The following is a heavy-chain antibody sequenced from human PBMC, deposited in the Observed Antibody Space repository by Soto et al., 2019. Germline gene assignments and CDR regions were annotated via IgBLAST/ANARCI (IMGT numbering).Heavy chain of an antibody. CDR2: ISSDGNNK. Sequence: QVQLVESGGGVVQPGRSLRLSCSASGFTFSNYPMHWVRQAPGKGLEWVAVISSDGNNKYYADSVKGRFTIYRDNSKNKLYMQMDSLRADDTALYYCARLVGYNYVSGRGGWFDPWGQGTLVTVSS. J-gene: IGHJ5*02. CDR1: GFTFSNYP. V-gene: IGHV3-30-3*01. D-gene: IGHD5-18*01. CDR3: ARLVGYNYVSGRGGWFDP.